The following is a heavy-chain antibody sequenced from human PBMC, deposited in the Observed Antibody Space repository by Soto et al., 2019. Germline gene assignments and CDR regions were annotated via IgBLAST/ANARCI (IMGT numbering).Heavy chain of an antibody. D-gene: IGHD3-16*02. CDR1: GGSFSGYY. V-gene: IGHV4-34*01. Sequence: PSETLSLTCAVYGGSFSGYYWSWIRQPPGKGLEWIGEINHSGSTNYNPSLKSRVTISVDTSKNQLSLKLSSVTAADTAVYYCARGNYRSGGFDPWGQGTLVTVSS. J-gene: IGHJ5*02. CDR2: INHSGST. CDR3: ARGNYRSGGFDP.